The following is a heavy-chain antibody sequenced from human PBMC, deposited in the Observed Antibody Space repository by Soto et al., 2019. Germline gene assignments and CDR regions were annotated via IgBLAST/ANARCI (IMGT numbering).Heavy chain of an antibody. D-gene: IGHD1-1*01. CDR1: GYIFTNYA. CDR3: AREQQLDTGNFDY. CDR2: INAGNGNT. J-gene: IGHJ4*02. V-gene: IGHV1-3*01. Sequence: QVQPVQSGAELKKPGASVRVSCKASGYIFTNYAIHWGRQAPGQRLEWMAWINAGNGNTKYSQSFQDRLTVTRDTSATTVYMELSSLKFEDTAVYYCAREQQLDTGNFDYWGQGTLVTVSS.